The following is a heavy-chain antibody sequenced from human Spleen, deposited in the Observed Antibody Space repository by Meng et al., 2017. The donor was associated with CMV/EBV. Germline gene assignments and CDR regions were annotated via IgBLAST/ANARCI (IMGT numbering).Heavy chain of an antibody. CDR2: ISSSSSYI. D-gene: IGHD3-9*01. V-gene: IGHV3-21*01. CDR3: ARDILTKFDY. J-gene: IGHJ4*02. CDR1: GFTFSSYS. Sequence: GESLKISCAASGFTFSSYSMNWVRQAPGKGLEWVSSISSSSSYIYYADSVKGRFTISRDNAKNSLFLQVNNLRTEDTAVYYCARDILTKFDYWGQGTLVTVSS.